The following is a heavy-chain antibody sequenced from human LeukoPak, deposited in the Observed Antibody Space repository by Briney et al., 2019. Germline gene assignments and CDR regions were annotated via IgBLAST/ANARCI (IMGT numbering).Heavy chain of an antibody. D-gene: IGHD1-7*01. V-gene: IGHV4-59*01. CDR1: GGSISSYY. CDR3: ARGNWNYASFWFDP. CDR2: ISYSGST. Sequence: SETLSLTCTVSGGSISSYYWSWIRQPPGKGLEWIGYISYSGSTNYNPSLKSRVSISVETSKNQFSLKLSSVTAADAAVYYCARGNWNYASFWFDPWGQGTLVTVSS. J-gene: IGHJ5*02.